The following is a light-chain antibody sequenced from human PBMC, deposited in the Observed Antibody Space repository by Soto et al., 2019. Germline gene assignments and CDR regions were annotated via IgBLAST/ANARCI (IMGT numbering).Light chain of an antibody. J-gene: IGKJ5*01. Sequence: EILMTQSPATLSVSPGERATLSCRASQSVSSDLVWYQQKPGQAPRLLIYDASIRATDIPARFSGSGSGTDFTLTISSLEPGDFALYYCQQRSNWLTFGQGTRLEI. CDR1: QSVSSD. V-gene: IGKV3-11*01. CDR3: QQRSNWLT. CDR2: DAS.